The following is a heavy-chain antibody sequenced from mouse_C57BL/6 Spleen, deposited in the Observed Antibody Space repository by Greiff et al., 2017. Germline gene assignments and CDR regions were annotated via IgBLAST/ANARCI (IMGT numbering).Heavy chain of an antibody. CDR1: GFTFSSYG. Sequence: EVKLVESGGDLVKPGGSLKLSCAASGFTFSSYGMSWVRQTPDKRLEWVATISSGGSYTYYPDSVKGRFTISRDNAKTTLYLQMSSLKSEDTAMYYCARVITTVVATGAMDYWGQGTSVTVSS. V-gene: IGHV5-6*01. CDR2: ISSGGSYT. D-gene: IGHD1-1*01. J-gene: IGHJ4*01. CDR3: ARVITTVVATGAMDY.